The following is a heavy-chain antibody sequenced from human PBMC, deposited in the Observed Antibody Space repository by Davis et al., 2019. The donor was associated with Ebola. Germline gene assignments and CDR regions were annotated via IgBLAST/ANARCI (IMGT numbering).Heavy chain of an antibody. V-gene: IGHV1-69*13. D-gene: IGHD1-14*01. CDR2: IIPIFGTA. CDR3: ARFRGNPGYYYYGMDV. CDR1: GGTFSSYA. Sequence: SVKVSCKASGGTFSSYAISWVRQAPGQGLEWMGGIIPIFGTANYAQKFQGRVTITADESTSTAYMELSSLRSEDTAVYYCARFRGNPGYYYYGMDVWGQGTAVTVSS. J-gene: IGHJ6*02.